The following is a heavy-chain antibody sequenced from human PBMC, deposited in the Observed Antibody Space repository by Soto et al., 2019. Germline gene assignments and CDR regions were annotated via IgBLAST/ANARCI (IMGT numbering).Heavy chain of an antibody. Sequence: SETLSLTCTVSGGSISSYYWSWIRQPPGKGLEWIGYIYYSGSTNYNPSLKSRVTISVDTSKNQFSLKLSSVTAADTAVYYCARGVVAATTHIPWFDPWGQGTLVTVSS. CDR1: GGSISSYY. J-gene: IGHJ5*02. V-gene: IGHV4-59*08. D-gene: IGHD2-15*01. CDR3: ARGVVAATTHIPWFDP. CDR2: IYYSGST.